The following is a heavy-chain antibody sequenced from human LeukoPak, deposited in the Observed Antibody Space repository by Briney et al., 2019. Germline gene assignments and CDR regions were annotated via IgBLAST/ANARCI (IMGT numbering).Heavy chain of an antibody. CDR1: GVAIGSSW. CDR2: VNPGGSVQ. CDR3: ATTFPYCSEDNCAL. V-gene: IGHV3-7*01. D-gene: IGHD2-15*01. J-gene: IGHJ1*01. Sequence: GGSLRLSCIASGVAIGSSWMSWVRQSPGKRLEWVANVNPGGSVQNYVDSVTGRFTISRDNAKNSLYLQMNNLRADDTAVYYCATTFPYCSEDNCALGGQGALVTVSS.